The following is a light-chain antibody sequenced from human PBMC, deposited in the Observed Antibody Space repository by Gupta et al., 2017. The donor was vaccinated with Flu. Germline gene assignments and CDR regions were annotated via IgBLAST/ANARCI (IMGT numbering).Light chain of an antibody. CDR2: GAS. CDR1: QDISKY. Sequence: IQMTQSPSSLSASVGDRVTITCQASQDISKYLHWYQQRRVKAPKLLIYGASNVQTGVPSRFSGSGSGTDFTFTISSLQPEDIATYYCQQYDDLPRTFGQGTKVEIK. J-gene: IGKJ1*01. V-gene: IGKV1-33*01. CDR3: QQYDDLPRT.